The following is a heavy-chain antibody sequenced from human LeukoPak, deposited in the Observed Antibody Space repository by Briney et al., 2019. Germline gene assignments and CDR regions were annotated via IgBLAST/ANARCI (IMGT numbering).Heavy chain of an antibody. Sequence: GGSLRLSCAASGFTFISYSWNWSRQAQGRGLKWAYSISSGSSYIYYADSVKGRFTISRDNAKNSLNLQMNSLRAEDTAVYYCARVYCSGGSCYGYLDYWGQGTLVTVSS. CDR2: ISSGSSYI. D-gene: IGHD2-15*01. V-gene: IGHV3-21*01. CDR3: ARVYCSGGSCYGYLDY. CDR1: GFTFISYS. J-gene: IGHJ4*02.